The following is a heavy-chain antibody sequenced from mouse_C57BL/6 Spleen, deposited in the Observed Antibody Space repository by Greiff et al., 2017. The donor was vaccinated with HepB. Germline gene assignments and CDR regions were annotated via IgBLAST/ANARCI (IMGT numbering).Heavy chain of an antibody. CDR1: GFSLTSYA. D-gene: IGHD1-1*01. CDR3: ARVLYYGSTAGAMDY. J-gene: IGHJ4*01. Sequence: VKLMESGPGLVAPSQSLSITCTVSGFSLTSYAISWVRQPPGKGLEWLGVIWTGGGTNYNSALKSRLSISKDNSKSQVFLKMNSLQTDDTARYYCARVLYYGSTAGAMDYWGQGTSVTVSS. CDR2: IWTGGGT. V-gene: IGHV2-9-1*01.